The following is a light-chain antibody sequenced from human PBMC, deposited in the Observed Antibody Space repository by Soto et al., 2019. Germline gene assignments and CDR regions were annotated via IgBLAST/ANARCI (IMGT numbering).Light chain of an antibody. J-gene: IGKJ2*01. Sequence: DIVMTQSPDSLAVSLGERATINCKSSQSVLYNSNNKNYLAWYQQKPGQPPKLLIYWASTRESGVPDRFSGSGSGTDFTLTISSLQAEDVAVYYCQQYSGTPPYTFGQGTKLDIK. CDR1: QSVLYNSNNKNY. CDR3: QQYSGTPPYT. CDR2: WAS. V-gene: IGKV4-1*01.